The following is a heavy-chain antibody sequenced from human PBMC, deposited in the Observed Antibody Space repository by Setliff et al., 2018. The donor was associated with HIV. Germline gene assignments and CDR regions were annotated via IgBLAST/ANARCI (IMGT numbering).Heavy chain of an antibody. D-gene: IGHD3-16*01. CDR1: GYSFTKYY. J-gene: IGHJ4*02. CDR2: IDPSGGG. V-gene: IGHV1-2*02. CDR3: ARSDYVWGSYPDKLDY. Sequence: ASVKVSCKASGYSFTKYYMHWVRQAPGQGLEWMGTIDPSGGGNYAQNFQGRVTMTRDTSISTVYMEVSRLRSDDTAVYHCARSDYVWGSYPDKLDYWGQGTLVTVSS.